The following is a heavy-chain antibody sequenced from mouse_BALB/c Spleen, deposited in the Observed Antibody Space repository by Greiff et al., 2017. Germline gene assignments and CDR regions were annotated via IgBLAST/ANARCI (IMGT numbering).Heavy chain of an antibody. CDR2: IRSKSNNYAT. CDR3: VRGGYYGHYYAMDY. V-gene: IGHV10-3*03. Sequence: EVKLVESGGGLVQPKGSLKLSCAASGFTFNTYAMHWVCQAPGKGLEWVARIRSKSNNYATYYADSVKDRFTISRDDSQSMLYLQMNNLKTEDTAMYYCVRGGYYGHYYAMDYWGQGTSVTVSS. D-gene: IGHD2-1*01. J-gene: IGHJ4*01. CDR1: GFTFNTYA.